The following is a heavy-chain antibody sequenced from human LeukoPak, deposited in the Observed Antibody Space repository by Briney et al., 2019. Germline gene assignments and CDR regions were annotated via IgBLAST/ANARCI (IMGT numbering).Heavy chain of an antibody. D-gene: IGHD1-20*01. V-gene: IGHV3-33*01. CDR3: ARDHNPYYFDS. CDR2: IWSDGSKK. Sequence: GGSLRLSCAASGFTFSLYGMHWVRQAPGKGLEWVAVIWSDGSKKYYADSVKGRFTISRDNSKNTLYLQMNSLRVEDTAVYYCARDHNPYYFDSWGQGTLVTVSS. J-gene: IGHJ4*02. CDR1: GFTFSLYG.